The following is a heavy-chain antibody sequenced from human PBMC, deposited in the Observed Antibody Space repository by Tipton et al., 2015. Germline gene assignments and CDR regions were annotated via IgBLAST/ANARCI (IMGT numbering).Heavy chain of an antibody. Sequence: GLVKPSETLSLACTVSGDSISNNYWGWIRQPPGKGLEYIGYIFYSGDTNYNPSLKSRVSMSVDTSKNQISLTLTSVTAADTAVYFCARDLEHGMDVWGQGTTVTVS. CDR1: GDSISNNY. V-gene: IGHV4-59*13. CDR2: IFYSGDT. CDR3: ARDLEHGMDV. J-gene: IGHJ6*02.